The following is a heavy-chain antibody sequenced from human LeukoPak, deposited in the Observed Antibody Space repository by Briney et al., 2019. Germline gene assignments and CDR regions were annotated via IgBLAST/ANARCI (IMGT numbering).Heavy chain of an antibody. Sequence: GGSLRLSCAASGFTFSTYNMNWVRQSPGKGLEWVSSISDSTNYIYYADSVKGRFTISRDNAKNSLYLQMNSLRAEDTAVYYCARTYYYDSSGYYGYWGQGILVTVSS. CDR3: ARTYYYDSSGYYGY. CDR1: GFTFSTYN. V-gene: IGHV3-21*01. CDR2: ISDSTNYI. J-gene: IGHJ4*02. D-gene: IGHD3-22*01.